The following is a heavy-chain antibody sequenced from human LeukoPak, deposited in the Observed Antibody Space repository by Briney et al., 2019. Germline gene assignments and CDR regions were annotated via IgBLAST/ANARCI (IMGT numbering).Heavy chain of an antibody. Sequence: GGSLRLSCAASGFTFSSYAMSWVRQAPGKGLEWVSAISGSGGSTYYADSVKGRFTISRDNSKNTLYLQMNSLRAEDTAVYYYAKVRGVVVPALLDYWGQGTLVTVSS. D-gene: IGHD2-2*01. J-gene: IGHJ4*02. CDR2: ISGSGGST. CDR3: AKVRGVVVPALLDY. CDR1: GFTFSSYA. V-gene: IGHV3-23*01.